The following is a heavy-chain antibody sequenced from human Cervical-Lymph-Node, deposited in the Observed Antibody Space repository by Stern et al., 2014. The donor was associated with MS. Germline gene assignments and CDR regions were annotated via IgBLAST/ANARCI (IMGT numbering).Heavy chain of an antibody. CDR3: ARSSRYHYVDY. Sequence: EVQLVQSGAEVKKPGEALKISCEGSGYSFTTYWIGWVRQMPGKGLEWMGIIYPGDSDATYSPSFQGQVTISVDKSINTAYLQWSSLKASDTAMYYCARSSRYHYVDYWGQGTLVTVSS. D-gene: IGHD1-26*01. CDR2: IYPGDSDA. V-gene: IGHV5-51*03. J-gene: IGHJ4*02. CDR1: GYSFTTYW.